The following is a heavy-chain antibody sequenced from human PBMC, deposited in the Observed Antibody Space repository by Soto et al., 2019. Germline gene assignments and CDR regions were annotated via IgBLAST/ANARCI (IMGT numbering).Heavy chain of an antibody. J-gene: IGHJ3*02. D-gene: IGHD6-19*01. CDR2: INHSGST. V-gene: IGHV4-34*01. CDR1: GGSFSGYY. Sequence: SETLSLTCAVYGGSFSGYYWSWLRQPPGKGLEWIGEINHSGSTNYNPSLKSRVTISVDTSKNQFSLKLSSVTAADTAVYYCARELIAVAGTGAFDIWGQGTMVTVSS. CDR3: ARELIAVAGTGAFDI.